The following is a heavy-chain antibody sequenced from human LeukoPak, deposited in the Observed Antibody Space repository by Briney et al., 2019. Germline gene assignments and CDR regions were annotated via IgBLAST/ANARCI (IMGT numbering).Heavy chain of an antibody. J-gene: IGHJ6*03. CDR3: ARARYCSSTSCPRAYYYMDV. CDR1: GYTFTGYY. Sequence: ASVKVSCKASGYTFTGYYMHWVRQAPGQGLEWMGWINPNSGGTNYAQKFQGRVTMTRDTSISTAHMELSRLRSDDTAVYYCARARYCSSTSCPRAYYYMDVWGKGTTVTVSS. V-gene: IGHV1-2*02. D-gene: IGHD2-2*01. CDR2: INPNSGGT.